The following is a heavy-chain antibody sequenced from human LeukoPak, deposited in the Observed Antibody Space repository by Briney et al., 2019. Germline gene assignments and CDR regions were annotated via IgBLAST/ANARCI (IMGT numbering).Heavy chain of an antibody. J-gene: IGHJ4*02. Sequence: SVKVSCKASGYIFTSYYMHWVRQAPGQGLEWMGIINPSGGSTSYAQKFQGRVTMTRDTSTSTVYMELSSLRSEDAALYYCARGRRDTIFGVVLPFDYWGEGTLVTVSS. CDR1: GYIFTSYY. D-gene: IGHD3-3*01. CDR2: INPSGGST. V-gene: IGHV1-46*01. CDR3: ARGRRDTIFGVVLPFDY.